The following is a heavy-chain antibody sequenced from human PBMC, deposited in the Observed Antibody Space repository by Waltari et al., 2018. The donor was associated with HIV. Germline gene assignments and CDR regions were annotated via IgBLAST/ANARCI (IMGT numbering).Heavy chain of an antibody. D-gene: IGHD6-6*01. J-gene: IGHJ5*01. V-gene: IGHV2-70*13. CDR2: IDWDDDK. CDR1: EFSFTSSGMC. Sequence: QVTLRESGPALVKPTQTLTLTCTFSEFSFTSSGMCVSWIRQPPGKALEWLARIDWDDDKYYSSSLKTRLTISKDTSRNQVVLTMTNMDAVDTATYYCAGSRWQTSSVQWFASWGPGTLVTVSS. CDR3: AGSRWQTSSVQWFAS.